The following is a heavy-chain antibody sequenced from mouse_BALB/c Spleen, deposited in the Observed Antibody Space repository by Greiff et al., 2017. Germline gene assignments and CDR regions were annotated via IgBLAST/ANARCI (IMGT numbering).Heavy chain of an antibody. CDR3: ARAGNRYPSYYAMDY. CDR1: GFSLTGYG. CDR2: IWGDGST. D-gene: IGHD2-14*01. J-gene: IGHJ4*01. Sequence: QVQLKESGPGLVAPSQSLSITCTVSGFSLTGYGVNWVRQPPGKGLEWLGMIWGDGSTDYNSALKSRLSISKDNSKSQVFLKMNSLQTDDTARYYCARAGNRYPSYYAMDYWGQGTSVTVSS. V-gene: IGHV2-6-7*01.